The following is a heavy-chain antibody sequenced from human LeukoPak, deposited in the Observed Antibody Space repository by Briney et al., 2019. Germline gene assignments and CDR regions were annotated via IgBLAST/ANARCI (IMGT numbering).Heavy chain of an antibody. J-gene: IGHJ4*02. Sequence: GSLRLSCTASGFTFGDYAMSWFRQAPGKGLEWVGFIRSKAYGGTTEYAASVKGRFTISRDDSKSIAYLQMNSLKTEDTAVYYCTRVGPSSSAPDRYDYWGQGTLVTVSS. CDR2: IRSKAYGGTT. CDR3: TRVGPSSSAPDRYDY. V-gene: IGHV3-49*03. CDR1: GFTFGDYA. D-gene: IGHD6-6*01.